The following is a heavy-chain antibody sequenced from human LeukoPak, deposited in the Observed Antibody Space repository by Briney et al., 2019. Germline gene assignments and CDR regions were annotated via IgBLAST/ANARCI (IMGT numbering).Heavy chain of an antibody. Sequence: SETLSLTCTVSGGSVSSGVYYWSWIRQHPGKGLEWIGYIYYSGSTYYNPSLKSRVTISVDTSKNQFSLKLSSVTAADTAVYYCARDLYGSGSYYMALGYWGQGTLVTVSS. D-gene: IGHD3-10*01. CDR1: GGSVSSGVYY. J-gene: IGHJ4*02. CDR2: IYYSGST. V-gene: IGHV4-31*03. CDR3: ARDLYGSGSYYMALGY.